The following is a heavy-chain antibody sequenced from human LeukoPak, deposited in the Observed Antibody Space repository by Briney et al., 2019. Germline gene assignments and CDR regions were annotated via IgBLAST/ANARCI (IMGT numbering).Heavy chain of an antibody. CDR2: ISGSGGST. J-gene: IGHJ4*02. V-gene: IGHV3-23*01. CDR1: EFTFSSYA. D-gene: IGHD6-19*01. CDR3: AKDSFPSRAVAGTFDY. Sequence: PGGSLRLSCAASEFTFSSYAMSWVRQAPGKGLEWVSAISGSGGSTYYADSVKGRFTISRDNSKNTLYLQMNSLRAEDAAVYYCAKDSFPSRAVAGTFDYWGQGTLVTVSS.